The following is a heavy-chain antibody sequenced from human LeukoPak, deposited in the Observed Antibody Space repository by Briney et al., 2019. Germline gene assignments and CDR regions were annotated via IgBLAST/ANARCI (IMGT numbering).Heavy chain of an antibody. CDR2: ISDSGGST. CDR1: GFKFDAYP. Sequence: GGSLRLYCAASGFKFDAYPMSWVRHAPGKGLEWVSSISDSGGSTHYAESVRGRFSLSRDNFEKTLHLQMNRLRAEDTAVYYCAKGKINHVGAFDIWGQGTRVIVAS. CDR3: AKGKINHVGAFDI. V-gene: IGHV3-23*01. D-gene: IGHD1-14*01. J-gene: IGHJ3*02.